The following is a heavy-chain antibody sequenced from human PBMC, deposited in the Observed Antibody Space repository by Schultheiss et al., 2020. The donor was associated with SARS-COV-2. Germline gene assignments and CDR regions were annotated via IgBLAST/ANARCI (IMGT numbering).Heavy chain of an antibody. CDR2: IRYDGSNK. CDR1: GFTFSSYG. CDR3: AKGSKWFPIGPLY. V-gene: IGHV3-30*02. J-gene: IGHJ4*02. D-gene: IGHD3-22*01. Sequence: GGSLRLSCAASGFTFSSYGMHWVRQAPGKGLEWVAFIRYDGSNKYYADSVKGRFTISRDNSKNTLYLQMNSLRAEDTAVYYCAKGSKWFPIGPLYWGQGTLVTVSS.